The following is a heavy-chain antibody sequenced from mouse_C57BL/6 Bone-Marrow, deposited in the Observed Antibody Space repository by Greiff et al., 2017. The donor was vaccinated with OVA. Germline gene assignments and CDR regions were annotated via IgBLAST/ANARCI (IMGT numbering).Heavy chain of an antibody. Sequence: EVQLVESGPVLVKPGASVKMSCKASGYTFTDYYMNWVKQSHGKSLEWIGVINPYNGGTSYNQKFKGKATLTVDKSSSTAYMELNSLTSEDSAVYYCAFGSRYSDYWGQGTTLTVSS. CDR2: INPYNGGT. V-gene: IGHV1-19*01. D-gene: IGHD1-1*01. J-gene: IGHJ2*01. CDR1: GYTFTDYY. CDR3: AFGSRYSDY.